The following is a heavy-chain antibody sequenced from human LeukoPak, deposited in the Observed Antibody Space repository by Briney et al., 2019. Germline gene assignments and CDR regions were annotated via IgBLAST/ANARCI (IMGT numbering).Heavy chain of an antibody. CDR1: GVSITTYY. D-gene: IGHD3-22*01. V-gene: IGHV4-59*08. CDR3: ARHDSSGYYRPLDY. Sequence: PSETLSLTCTVSGVSITTYYWTCIRQPPGKGLEWIGYIYYSGSTNYNPSLNSRGTISVDTSKNQFSLKLTSVTAADTAVYYCARHDSSGYYRPLDYWGQGTLVTVSS. J-gene: IGHJ4*02. CDR2: IYYSGST.